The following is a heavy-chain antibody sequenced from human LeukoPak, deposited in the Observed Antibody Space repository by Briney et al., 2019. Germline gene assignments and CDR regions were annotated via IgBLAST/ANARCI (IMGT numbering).Heavy chain of an antibody. CDR3: ARGPVTARYNAFDI. CDR2: IFNSENT. D-gene: IGHD6-6*01. J-gene: IGHJ3*02. CDR1: GVTISGNY. Sequence: SETLSLTCSVSGVTISGNYWSWIRQPAGKELEWIGRIFNSENTYYNPSLKSRITMSVDTSKNQFSLKLSSVTAADTAVYYCARGPVTARYNAFDIWGQGTMVTVSS. V-gene: IGHV4-4*07.